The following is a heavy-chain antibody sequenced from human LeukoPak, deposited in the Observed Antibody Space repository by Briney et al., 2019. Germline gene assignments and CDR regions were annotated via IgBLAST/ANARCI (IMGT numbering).Heavy chain of an antibody. CDR1: GGSISSGGYY. CDR3: ARGISSWYDSSGYSPYYYYYGMDV. D-gene: IGHD3-22*01. CDR2: IYYSGST. J-gene: IGHJ6*02. Sequence: SETLSLTCTVSGGSISSGGYYWSWIRQHPGKGLEWIGYIYYSGSTYYNPSLKSRVTISVDTSKNQFSLKLSSVTAADTAVYYCARGISSWYDSSGYSPYYYYYGMDVWGQGTTVTVSS. V-gene: IGHV4-61*08.